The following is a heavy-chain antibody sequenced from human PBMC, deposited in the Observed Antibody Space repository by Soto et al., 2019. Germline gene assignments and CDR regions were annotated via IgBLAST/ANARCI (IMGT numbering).Heavy chain of an antibody. D-gene: IGHD6-13*01. CDR1: GGSFSGYY. J-gene: IGHJ5*02. V-gene: IGHV4-34*01. CDR2: INHSGST. CDR3: ARGGQQQLVRLVWFDP. Sequence: ASETLSLTCAVYGGSFSGYYWSWIRQPPGKGLEWIGEINHSGSTNYNPSLKSRVTISVDTSKNQFSLKLSSVTAADTAVYYCARGGQQQLVRLVWFDPWGQGTLVTVS.